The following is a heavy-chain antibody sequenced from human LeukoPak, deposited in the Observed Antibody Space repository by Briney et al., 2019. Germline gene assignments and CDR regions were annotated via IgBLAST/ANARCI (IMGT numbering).Heavy chain of an antibody. V-gene: IGHV3-48*02. D-gene: IGHD4-23*01. J-gene: IGHJ4*02. Sequence: GGSLRLFCAASGFTFSIYSMNWVRQAPGKGLEWVSFISGSSSSTFYADSVKGRFTVSRDNAKNTLYLQMNSLRDEDTAVYYCARNPGGIGDYWGQGTLVTVSS. CDR3: ARNPGGIGDY. CDR2: ISGSSSST. CDR1: GFTFSIYS.